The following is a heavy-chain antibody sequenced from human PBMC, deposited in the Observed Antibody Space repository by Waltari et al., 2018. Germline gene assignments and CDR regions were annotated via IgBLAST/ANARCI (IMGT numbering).Heavy chain of an antibody. Sequence: QVQLQQWGAGLLKPSETLSLPCAVYGWSFRGYYWSWIRQPPGKGLEWIGEINHSGSTNYNPSLKSRVTISVDTSKNQFSLKLSSVTAADTAVYYCATLLYYYGMDVWGQGTTVTVSS. CDR2: INHSGST. CDR3: ATLLYYYGMDV. J-gene: IGHJ6*02. CDR1: GWSFRGYY. V-gene: IGHV4-34*01.